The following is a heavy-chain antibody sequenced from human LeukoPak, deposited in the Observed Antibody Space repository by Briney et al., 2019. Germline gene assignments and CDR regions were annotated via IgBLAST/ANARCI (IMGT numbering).Heavy chain of an antibody. J-gene: IGHJ4*02. CDR2: ICSSSSYI. Sequence: GGSLRLSCAASGFTFSSYSMNWVRQAPGKGLEWVSSICSSSSYIYYADSVKGRFTISRDNAKNSLYLQMNSLRAEDTAVYYCARARSLAFDYWGQGTLVTVSS. V-gene: IGHV3-21*01. CDR1: GFTFSSYS. CDR3: ARARSLAFDY. D-gene: IGHD3-10*01.